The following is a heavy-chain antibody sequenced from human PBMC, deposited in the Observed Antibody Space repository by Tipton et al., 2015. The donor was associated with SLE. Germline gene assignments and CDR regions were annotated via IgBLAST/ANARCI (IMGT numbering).Heavy chain of an antibody. CDR3: ARDPYSGYDDYYYYGMDV. V-gene: IGHV4-31*03. CDR1: GDSISSGGYY. J-gene: IGHJ6*02. Sequence: TLSLTCTVSGDSISSGGYYWSWIRQHPGKGLEWIGYIYYSGNTYYNPSLKSRVTISVDTSKNQFSLNLSSVTAADTAVYYCARDPYSGYDDYYYYGMDVWGQGTTVTVSS. CDR2: IYYSGNT. D-gene: IGHD5-12*01.